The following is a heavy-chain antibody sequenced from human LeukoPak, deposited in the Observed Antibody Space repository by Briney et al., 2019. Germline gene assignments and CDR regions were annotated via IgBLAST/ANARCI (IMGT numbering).Heavy chain of an antibody. Sequence: GASVKVSCKASGYTFTDYYMHWVRQAPGQGLERMGRINPKSGGTSFAQKFQGRVTMTRDTSISTAYMELSRLRSDDTAAYYCARLLGDFEYWGQGTLVTVSS. D-gene: IGHD3-16*01. CDR3: ARLLGDFEY. V-gene: IGHV1-2*06. J-gene: IGHJ4*02. CDR2: INPKSGGT. CDR1: GYTFTDYY.